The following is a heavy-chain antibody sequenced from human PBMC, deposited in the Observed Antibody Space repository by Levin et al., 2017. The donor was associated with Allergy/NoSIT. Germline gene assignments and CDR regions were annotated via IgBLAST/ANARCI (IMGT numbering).Heavy chain of an antibody. CDR2: ISGSGGST. Sequence: LSLTCAASGFTFSSSAMSWVRQAPGKGLEWVSAISGSGGSTYYADSVKGRFTISRDNSKNTLYLQMNSLRAEDTAVYYCAKDPTSSGEYYFDYWGQGTLVTVSS. J-gene: IGHJ4*02. V-gene: IGHV3-23*01. D-gene: IGHD2-15*01. CDR1: GFTFSSSA. CDR3: AKDPTSSGEYYFDY.